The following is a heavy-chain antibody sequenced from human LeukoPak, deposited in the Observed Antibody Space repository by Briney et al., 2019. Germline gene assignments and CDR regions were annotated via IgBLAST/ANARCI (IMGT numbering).Heavy chain of an antibody. CDR2: ISAYNGNT. CDR3: ARASPAPKYYYDSSGYPRIGDY. V-gene: IGHV1-18*01. CDR1: GYTFTSYG. Sequence: ASVTLSCKASGYTFTSYGISWVRQAPGQGLEWMGWISAYNGNTNYAQKLQGRVTMTTDTSTSTAYMELRSLRSDDTAVYYCARASPAPKYYYDSSGYPRIGDYWGQGTLVAVSS. J-gene: IGHJ4*02. D-gene: IGHD3-22*01.